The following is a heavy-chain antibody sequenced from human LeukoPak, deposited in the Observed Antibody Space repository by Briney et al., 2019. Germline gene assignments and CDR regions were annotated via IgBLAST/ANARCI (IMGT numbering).Heavy chain of an antibody. Sequence: GGSLTFTCTGSGFTFNNSCRVCVRQAPGKGLEWVANIKDNGREQYYLYSVKGRFTISRDNAKNSLYLQMNSLIVEDTAMYYCANDLIMDARGQGTLVTVSS. CDR1: GFTFNNSC. CDR3: ANDLIMDA. J-gene: IGHJ1*01. CDR2: IKDNGREQ. V-gene: IGHV3-7*05. D-gene: IGHD3-3*01.